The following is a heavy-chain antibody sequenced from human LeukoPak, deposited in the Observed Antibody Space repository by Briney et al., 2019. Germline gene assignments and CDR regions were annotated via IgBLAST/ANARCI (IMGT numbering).Heavy chain of an antibody. CDR1: GYTFTNYW. J-gene: IGHJ4*02. CDR3: ARSYGDSYFDN. D-gene: IGHD5-18*01. Sequence: GESLKISCKGSGYTFTNYWIAWVRPMPGKGLGWMGSIYPGDSDTRYSPSFQGQVIMSADRSIGTAYLQWSSLKPSDTAMYYCARSYGDSYFDNSGQGTLVTVSS. V-gene: IGHV5-51*01. CDR2: IYPGDSDT.